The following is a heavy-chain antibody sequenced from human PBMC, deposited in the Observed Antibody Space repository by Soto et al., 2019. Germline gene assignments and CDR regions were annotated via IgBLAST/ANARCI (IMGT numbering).Heavy chain of an antibody. Sequence: EVQLVESGGGLVKPGGSLRLSCAASGFTFSNAWMSWVRQAPGKGLEWVGRIKSKTDGGTTDYAAPVKGRFTISREDSKNTLYLQMNSRETEDTAVYHCTTDEAIRGYDFVPQVESYDYWGQGTLVTVSS. CDR1: GFTFSNAW. V-gene: IGHV3-15*01. D-gene: IGHD5-12*01. CDR3: TTDEAIRGYDFVPQVESYDY. J-gene: IGHJ4*02. CDR2: IKSKTDGGTT.